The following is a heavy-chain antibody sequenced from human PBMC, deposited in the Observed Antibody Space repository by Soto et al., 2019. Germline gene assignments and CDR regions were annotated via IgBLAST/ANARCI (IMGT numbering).Heavy chain of an antibody. D-gene: IGHD3-10*01. CDR1: GDTFTSYG. CDR2: ISAYNGNT. Sequence: ASVKVSCKASGDTFTSYGISWVRQAPGQGLEWMGWISAYNGNTNYAQKLQVRVTMTTDTSTSTAYMELTSLTSDDTAVYYCALFYYYGDGCLTWGQGTMGTVS. V-gene: IGHV1-18*01. J-gene: IGHJ5*02. CDR3: ALFYYYGDGCLT.